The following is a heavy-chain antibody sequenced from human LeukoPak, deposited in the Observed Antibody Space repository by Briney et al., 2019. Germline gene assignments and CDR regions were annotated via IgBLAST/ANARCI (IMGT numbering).Heavy chain of an antibody. CDR1: GFTVSSNY. CDR3: ARAEGVRGVIRF. Sequence: GGSLRLSCAASGFTVSSNYMSWVRQAPGKGLEWVSVIYSGGSTYYADSVKGGFTISRDNSKNTLYLQMNSLRAEDTAVYYCARAEGVRGVIRFWGQGTLVTVSS. D-gene: IGHD3-10*01. J-gene: IGHJ4*02. CDR2: IYSGGST. V-gene: IGHV3-66*01.